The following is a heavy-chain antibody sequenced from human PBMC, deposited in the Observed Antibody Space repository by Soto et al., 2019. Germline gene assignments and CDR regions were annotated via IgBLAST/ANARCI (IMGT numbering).Heavy chain of an antibody. CDR2: IIPIFGTA. D-gene: IGHD2-15*01. V-gene: IGHV1-69*13. J-gene: IGHJ6*02. CDR3: ARVSDIVVVVAATPYYYYGMDV. CDR1: GGTFSSYA. Sequence: SVKVPCKASGGTFSSYAISWVRQAPGQGLEWMGGIIPIFGTANYAQKFQGRVTITADESTSTAYMELSSLRSEDTAVYYCARVSDIVVVVAATPYYYYGMDVWGQGTTVTVSS.